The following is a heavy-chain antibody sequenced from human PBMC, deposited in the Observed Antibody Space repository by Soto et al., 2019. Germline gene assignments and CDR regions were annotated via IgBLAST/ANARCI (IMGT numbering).Heavy chain of an antibody. CDR2: IKEDGSEK. CDR1: RFTFSGYW. J-gene: IGHJ3*02. V-gene: IGHV3-7*01. Sequence: EVQLVESGGDLVQPGGSLRLSCADSRFTFSGYWMYWVRQAPGKGLEWVANIKEDGSEKNYGDSVRGRFTISRDNAKNSLYLQMNSLRAEDTAVYYCARGARIWGQGTMVTVSS. CDR3: ARGARI.